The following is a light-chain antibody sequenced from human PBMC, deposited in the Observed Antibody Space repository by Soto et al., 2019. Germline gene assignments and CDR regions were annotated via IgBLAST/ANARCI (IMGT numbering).Light chain of an antibody. CDR2: DAT. V-gene: IGKV3-15*01. CDR3: QQYNNWPRT. Sequence: EIELTQSPGTLSLSPGERATLSCRTSQSISSRHLAWYQQRPGQAPRLLIYDATTRATGIPARFSGSGSGTEFTLTINSLQSEDFAVYYCQQYNNWPRTFGQGTKVDIK. CDR1: QSISSR. J-gene: IGKJ1*01.